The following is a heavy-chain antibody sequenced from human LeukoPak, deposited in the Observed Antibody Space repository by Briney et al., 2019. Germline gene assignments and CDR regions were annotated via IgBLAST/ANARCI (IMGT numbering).Heavy chain of an antibody. V-gene: IGHV4-38-2*02. J-gene: IGHJ4*02. CDR3: ARDLGIAAATSDY. CDR1: GYSISSGYY. CDR2: IYYSGST. D-gene: IGHD6-13*01. Sequence: SETLSLTCTVSGYSISSGYYWGWIRQPPGKGLEWIGSIYYSGSTYYNPSLKSRVTISVDTSKNQLSLKLSSVTAADTAVYYCARDLGIAAATSDYWGQGTLVTVSS.